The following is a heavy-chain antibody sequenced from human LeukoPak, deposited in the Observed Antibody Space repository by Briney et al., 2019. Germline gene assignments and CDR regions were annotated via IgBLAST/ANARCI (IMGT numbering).Heavy chain of an antibody. CDR3: ARGHSVVGSSGWTY. CDR1: GFTFSSYA. J-gene: IGHJ4*02. CDR2: ISYDGSNK. D-gene: IGHD6-19*01. V-gene: IGHV3-30*04. Sequence: SGGSLRLSCAASGFTFSSYAMHWVRQAPGKGLEWVAVISYDGSNKYYADSVKGRFTISRDNSKNTLYLQMNSLRAEDTAVYYCARGHSVVGSSGWTYWGQGTLVTVSS.